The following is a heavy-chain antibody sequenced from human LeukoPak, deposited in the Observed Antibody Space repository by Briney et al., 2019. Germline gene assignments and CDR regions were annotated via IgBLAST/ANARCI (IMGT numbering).Heavy chain of an antibody. CDR3: ARDTYYDFWSGYYSNNWFDP. CDR1: GGTFSSYA. J-gene: IGHJ5*02. Sequence: SVKVSCKASGGTFSSYAISWVRQAPGQGLEWMGGIIPIFATANYAQKFQGRVTITTDEFTRTAYMELSSLRSEDTAVYYCARDTYYDFWSGYYSNNWFDPWGQGTLVTVSS. V-gene: IGHV1-69*05. D-gene: IGHD3-3*01. CDR2: IIPIFATA.